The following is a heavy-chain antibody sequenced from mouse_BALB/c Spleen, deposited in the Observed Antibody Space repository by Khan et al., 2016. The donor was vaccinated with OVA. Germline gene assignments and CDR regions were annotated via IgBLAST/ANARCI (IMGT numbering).Heavy chain of an antibody. CDR3: ARDYGSSYRYFDV. V-gene: IGHV1S137*01. D-gene: IGHD1-1*01. CDR1: GYTFTDYA. J-gene: IGHJ1*01. Sequence: QVQLKQSGAELVRPGVSVKISCKGSGYTFTDYAMHWVKQSHAKSLEWIGVISTYCGDANYNQKFKGKATMPVEKSSRTAYMELARLTSEDSAIYDCARDYGSSYRYFDVWGAGTTVTVSS. CDR2: ISTYCGDA.